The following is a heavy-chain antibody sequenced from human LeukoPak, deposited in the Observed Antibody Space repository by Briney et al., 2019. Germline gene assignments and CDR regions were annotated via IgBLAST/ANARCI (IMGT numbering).Heavy chain of an antibody. CDR1: GYSITSGYY. J-gene: IGHJ4*01. V-gene: IGHV4-38-2*01. D-gene: IGHD6-13*01. CDR2: IYHSGST. Sequence: PSETLSLTCAVSGYSITSGYYWGWIRQPPGKGLEWVGSIYHSGSTYYNPSLKSRFTISVDIFKNHFSQKLSSVTAADTAVYYCARLGSSWSTPTLFDYWGHGTLVTVSS. CDR3: ARLGSSWSTPTLFDY.